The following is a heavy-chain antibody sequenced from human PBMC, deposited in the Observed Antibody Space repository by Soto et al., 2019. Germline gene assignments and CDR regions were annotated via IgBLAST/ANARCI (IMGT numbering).Heavy chain of an antibody. CDR2: ISSSGSTI. CDR1: GFTFSDYY. Sequence: PGGSLRLSCAASGFTFSDYYMSWIRQAPGKGLEWVSYISSSGSTIYYADSVKGRFTISRDNSKNTLYLQMNSLRAEDTAVYYCAKGRNPNNPEGMDVWGQGTTVTV. V-gene: IGHV3-11*01. J-gene: IGHJ6*02. CDR3: AKGRNPNNPEGMDV.